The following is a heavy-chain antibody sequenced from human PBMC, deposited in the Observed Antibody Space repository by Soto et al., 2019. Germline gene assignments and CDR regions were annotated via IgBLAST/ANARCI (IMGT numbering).Heavy chain of an antibody. CDR1: GGLFSSYP. V-gene: IGHV1-69*01. Sequence: QEQLVQSGAEVKKPGSSVKVSCKASGGLFSSYPISWVRQVPGQGLEWMGGIIPVFQTAYYTQRFQGRDTITADESTNTVCMELSRLRSEDTAIYYCARGGSGYTWFNEFWGQGTLVTVSS. D-gene: IGHD3-22*01. J-gene: IGHJ4*02. CDR2: IIPVFQTA. CDR3: ARGGSGYTWFNEF.